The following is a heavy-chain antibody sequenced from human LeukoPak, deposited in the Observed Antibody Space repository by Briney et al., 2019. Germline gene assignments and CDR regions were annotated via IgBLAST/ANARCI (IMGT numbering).Heavy chain of an antibody. Sequence: GGSLRLSCAASGFTFSSYGMHWVRQAPGKGLEWVAVISYDGSNEYYADSVKGRFTISRDNSKNTLYLQMNSLRAEDTAVYYCAKSSLPTGYYSYFDYWGQGTLVTVSS. J-gene: IGHJ4*02. CDR3: AKSSLPTGYYSYFDY. CDR1: GFTFSSYG. V-gene: IGHV3-30*18. D-gene: IGHD3-9*01. CDR2: ISYDGSNE.